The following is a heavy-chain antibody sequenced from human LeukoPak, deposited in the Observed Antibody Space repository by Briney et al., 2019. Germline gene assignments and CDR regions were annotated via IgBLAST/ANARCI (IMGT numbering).Heavy chain of an antibody. J-gene: IGHJ4*02. D-gene: IGHD6-19*01. CDR2: IYPSDSHT. Sequence: GESLKISCQGSGYSFSSYWIAWVRQMPGKGLEWMGVIYPSDSHTTYSPSFQGQVTISADKSINTAYLQWNSLQASDTAMYYCARRELAVAGSFDYWGQGTLVTVSS. V-gene: IGHV5-51*01. CDR3: ARRELAVAGSFDY. CDR1: GYSFSSYW.